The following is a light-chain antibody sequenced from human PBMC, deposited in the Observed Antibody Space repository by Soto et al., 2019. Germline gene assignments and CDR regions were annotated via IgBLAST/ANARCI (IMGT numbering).Light chain of an antibody. V-gene: IGLV2-14*01. CDR1: SGDVGPYNF. J-gene: IGLJ3*02. Sequence: QSALTQPASVSGSPGQSITISCTGTSGDVGPYNFVSWYQQHPGKVPKLIIFEAIYRPSGVSSRFSGSKSGNTASLTISDLQADDEADYYCSSYTSLKTRVFGGGTKVTVL. CDR3: SSYTSLKTRV. CDR2: EAI.